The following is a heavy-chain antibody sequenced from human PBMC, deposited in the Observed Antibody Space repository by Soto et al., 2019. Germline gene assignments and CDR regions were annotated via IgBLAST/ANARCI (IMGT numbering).Heavy chain of an antibody. D-gene: IGHD5-12*01. CDR2: FYWDDDK. J-gene: IGHJ4*02. CDR1: GFSLSTRGVG. Sequence: QITLKESGLTLVKPAQTLTLTCTFSGFSLSTRGVGVGWIRQPPGKALEWLALFYWDDDKRYSPSLKSRLTITKDSSKNQVVLTMTNMDPVDTATYFCAHNFNSGPFDYWGQGTLVTVSS. CDR3: AHNFNSGPFDY. V-gene: IGHV2-5*02.